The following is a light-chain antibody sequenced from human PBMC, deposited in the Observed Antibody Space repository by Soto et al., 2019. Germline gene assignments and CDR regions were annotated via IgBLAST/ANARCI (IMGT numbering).Light chain of an antibody. Sequence: DIVLTQSPDSLALSLGETATISCKSSQSLLYSSNNRNYLAWYQQKPRQPPKLLIYWASTRDSGVPGRYSGSRSETDFTLTISSLRDEDVAVYYCQQYYDTPLTFGGGTTVEIK. CDR1: QSLLYSSNNRNY. J-gene: IGKJ4*01. V-gene: IGKV4-1*01. CDR2: WAS. CDR3: QQYYDTPLT.